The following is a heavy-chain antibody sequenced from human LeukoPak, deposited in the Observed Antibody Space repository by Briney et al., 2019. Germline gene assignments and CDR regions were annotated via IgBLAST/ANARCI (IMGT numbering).Heavy chain of an antibody. CDR2: KFYSGNT. CDR3: ARRRLGLFYFFDY. Sequence: SETLSLTCTVSGVSVASNNYYWAWIRQPPGKGLDWIGSKFYSGNTYHNPSLKSRVIISVDTSKNQFSLKLSSVTTADTAVYYCARRRLGLFYFFDYWGQGTLDTVSS. J-gene: IGHJ4*02. V-gene: IGHV4-39*01. D-gene: IGHD2-21*01. CDR1: GVSVASNNYY.